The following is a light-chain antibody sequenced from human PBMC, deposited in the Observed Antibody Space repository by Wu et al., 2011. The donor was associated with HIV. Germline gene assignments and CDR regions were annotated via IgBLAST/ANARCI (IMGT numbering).Light chain of an antibody. V-gene: IGKV3-11*01. Sequence: EIVLTQSPETLSLSPGERATLSCRAGQSVSTYLAWYQQKRGQAPRLLIHDASNRATGIPARFSGSGSGTDFSLTISSLEPEDFAVYYCQQYGDAPFTFGGGTKMEI. J-gene: IGKJ4*01. CDR1: QSVSTY. CDR2: DAS. CDR3: QQYGDAPFT.